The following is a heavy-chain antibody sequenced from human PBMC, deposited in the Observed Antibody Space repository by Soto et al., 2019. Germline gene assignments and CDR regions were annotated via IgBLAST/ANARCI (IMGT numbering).Heavy chain of an antibody. D-gene: IGHD6-13*01. Sequence: ETLSLTCTVSGGSISSSSYYWGWIRQPPGKGLEWIGSIYYSGSTYYNPSLKSRVTISVDTSKNQFSLKLSSVTAADTAVYYCARRPRGMGIAAAGTGYNYWGQGTLVTSPQ. CDR1: GGSISSSSYY. V-gene: IGHV4-39*01. J-gene: IGHJ4*02. CDR2: IYYSGST. CDR3: ARRPRGMGIAAAGTGYNY.